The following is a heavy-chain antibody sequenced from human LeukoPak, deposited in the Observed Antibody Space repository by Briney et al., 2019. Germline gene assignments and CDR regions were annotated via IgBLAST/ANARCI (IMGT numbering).Heavy chain of an antibody. V-gene: IGHV4-59*01. CDR1: RGSISGYY. D-gene: IGHD2-15*01. CDR3: ASLLWQLPTGWFDP. Sequence: SETLSLTCTVSRGSISGYYWSWIRQPPGKGLEWVGDMSYSGRTNYNPSLKIRGTISIDTSKNQFSLKLSSVTAADPAVYYCASLLWQLPTGWFDPWGKGTLVTVSS. J-gene: IGHJ5*02. CDR2: MSYSGRT.